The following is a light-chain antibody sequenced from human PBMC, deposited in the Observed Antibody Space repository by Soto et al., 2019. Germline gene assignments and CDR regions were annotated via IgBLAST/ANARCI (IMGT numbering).Light chain of an antibody. CDR2: EVS. J-gene: IGLJ2*01. V-gene: IGLV2-14*01. CDR3: TSFTRDYTLI. Sequence: QSALTQPASVSGSPGQSITISCTGTSGDIGSYNRVSWYQQHPGKAPKLIIYEVSNRPSGVSTRFSGSKSDNTASLIISGLQAEDEADYFCTSFTRDYTLIFGGGTKVTVL. CDR1: SGDIGSYNR.